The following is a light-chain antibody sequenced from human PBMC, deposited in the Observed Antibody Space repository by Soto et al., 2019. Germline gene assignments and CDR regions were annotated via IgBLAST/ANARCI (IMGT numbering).Light chain of an antibody. CDR1: QFIGSN. CDR2: GAS. CDR3: QQCSNWPLT. J-gene: IGKJ4*01. V-gene: IGKV3-15*01. Sequence: EIVMTQSPATLSVAPGERATLSCRASQFIGSNLAWYQQKPGQAPRLLIYGASTRATGIPARFSGSGSGAEFTLTISSLQSEDFAVYYCQQCSNWPLTFGGGTKVDIK.